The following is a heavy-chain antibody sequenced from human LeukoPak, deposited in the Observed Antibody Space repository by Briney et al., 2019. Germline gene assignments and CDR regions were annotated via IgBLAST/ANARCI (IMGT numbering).Heavy chain of an antibody. CDR2: IYYSGST. J-gene: IGHJ6*02. V-gene: IGHV4-59*08. D-gene: IGHD7-27*01. CDR3: TRNNWGIDYGMDV. CDR1: GASISSYY. Sequence: SETLSLTCTVSGASISSYYWSWIRQPPGKGLEWIGYIYYSGSTNYNPSLKSRVTISVDTSKSQVSLKLISVTAADTAVYYCTRNNWGIDYGMDVWGQGTTVIVSS.